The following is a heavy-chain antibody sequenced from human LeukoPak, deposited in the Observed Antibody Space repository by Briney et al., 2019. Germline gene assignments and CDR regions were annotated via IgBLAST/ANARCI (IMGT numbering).Heavy chain of an antibody. Sequence: GGSLRLSCAASGLTFSNAWMSWVRQAPGKGLEWVGRIKRKSDGGTTDYAAPVKGRFTTSRDDSKNTLYLQMTSLKSEDTAVYYCTTELDVRPNHYWGQGTLVTVSS. D-gene: IGHD1-14*01. V-gene: IGHV3-15*01. J-gene: IGHJ4*02. CDR2: IKRKSDGGTT. CDR3: TTELDVRPNHY. CDR1: GLTFSNAW.